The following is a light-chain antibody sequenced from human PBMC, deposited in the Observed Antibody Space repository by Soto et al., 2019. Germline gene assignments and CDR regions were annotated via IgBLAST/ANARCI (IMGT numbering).Light chain of an antibody. J-gene: IGKJ1*01. V-gene: IGKV3-15*01. CDR2: AAS. Sequence: EIVMTQSPATLSVSPGERATLSCRASQSVSFNLAWYQQKPGQAPRLLIYAASTRATGIPARFSGSGSGTEFTLTISSLQSEDFAVYYCQQYYRWPQTFGQGTKVDI. CDR1: QSVSFN. CDR3: QQYYRWPQT.